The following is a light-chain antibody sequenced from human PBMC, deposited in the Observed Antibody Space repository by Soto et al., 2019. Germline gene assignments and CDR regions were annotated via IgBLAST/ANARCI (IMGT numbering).Light chain of an antibody. J-gene: IGKJ4*01. V-gene: IGKV3-11*01. CDR3: QQRYTWPLT. Sequence: EIVLTQSPATLSLSPGERATLSCRASQSVSIYLAWYQQKPGQAPRLLIYDASNRATGIPARFSGSGSGTDFTLTISSLEPDDFAVYYCQQRYTWPLTFGGGTKVEIK. CDR2: DAS. CDR1: QSVSIY.